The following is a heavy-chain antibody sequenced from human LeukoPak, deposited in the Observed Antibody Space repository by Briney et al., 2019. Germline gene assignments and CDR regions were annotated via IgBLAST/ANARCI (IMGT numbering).Heavy chain of an antibody. CDR3: AREARGPTVTTSYGMDV. CDR1: GGSISSGGYY. CDR2: IYYSGST. V-gene: IGHV4-31*03. D-gene: IGHD4-17*01. Sequence: SETLSLTCTVSGGSISSGGYYWSWIRQHPGKGLEWIGYIYYSGSTYYNPSLESRVTISVDTSKNQFSLKLSSVTAADTAVYYCAREARGPTVTTSYGMDVWGQGTTVTVSS. J-gene: IGHJ6*02.